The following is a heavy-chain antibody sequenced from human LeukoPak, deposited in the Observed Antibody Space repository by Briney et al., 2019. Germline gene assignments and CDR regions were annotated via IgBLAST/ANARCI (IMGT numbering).Heavy chain of an antibody. CDR1: GFTFGSYW. D-gene: IGHD6-19*01. CDR2: IKQDGSEK. Sequence: PGGSLRLSCAASGFTFGSYWMSWVRQAPGKGLEWVANIKQDGSEKYYVDSVKGRFTISRDNAKNSLYLQMNSLRAEDTAVYYCVRGEPSIAVAAVDYWGQGTLVTVSS. J-gene: IGHJ4*02. CDR3: VRGEPSIAVAAVDY. V-gene: IGHV3-7*04.